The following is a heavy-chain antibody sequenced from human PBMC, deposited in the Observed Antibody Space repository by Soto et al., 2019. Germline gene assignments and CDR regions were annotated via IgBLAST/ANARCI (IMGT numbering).Heavy chain of an antibody. Sequence: GASVKVSCKVSGYTLTELSMQWVRQAHGKGIERMGGFDHEDGETIYAQKFQGRVTMTEDTSTDTAYMELSSLRSEDTAVYYFATPYDSSGYLACFAPWLHRTLVTVSS. CDR2: FDHEDGET. CDR3: ATPYDSSGYLACFAP. V-gene: IGHV1-24*01. D-gene: IGHD3-22*01. CDR1: GYTLTELS. J-gene: IGHJ5*02.